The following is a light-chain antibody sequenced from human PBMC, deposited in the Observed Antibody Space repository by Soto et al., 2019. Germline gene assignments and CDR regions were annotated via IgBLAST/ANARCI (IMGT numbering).Light chain of an antibody. CDR2: GAS. J-gene: IGKJ4*01. CDR1: QSVSSN. CDR3: QEYNNWPALT. V-gene: IGKV3-15*01. Sequence: EIGMTQSPATLSVSPGERATLSCRANQSVSSNLAWYQQKPGQAPRLLISGASTRATGIPDRFSGSGSGTEFTLTISSLQSEDVAVYYCQEYNNWPALTFGGGTKVAIK.